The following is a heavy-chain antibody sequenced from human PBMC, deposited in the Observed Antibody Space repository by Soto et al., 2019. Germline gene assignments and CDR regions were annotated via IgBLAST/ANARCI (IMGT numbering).Heavy chain of an antibody. J-gene: IGHJ6*02. CDR1: GFTFSSYW. CDR3: AMQDYFLYYAMDV. V-gene: IGHV3-74*01. Sequence: PGGSLRLSCAGSGFTFSSYWMHWVRQAPGKGLVWVSRINSDGSTTNYADSVKGRSTVSRDNAKNTLFLQMSSLRVDDTAVYYCAMQDYFLYYAMDVWGQGTTVTVSS. CDR2: INSDGSTT.